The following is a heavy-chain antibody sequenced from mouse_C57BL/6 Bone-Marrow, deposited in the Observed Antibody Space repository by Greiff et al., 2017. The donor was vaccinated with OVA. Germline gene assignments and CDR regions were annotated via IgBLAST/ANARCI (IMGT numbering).Heavy chain of an antibody. Sequence: LVESGAELVKPGASVKISCKASGYAFSSYWMNWVKQRPGTGLEWIGQIYPGDGDTNYNGKFKGKATLTADNSSSTAYMQLSSLTSEDSAVYFCARGGVFLFAYWGQGTLVTVSA. V-gene: IGHV1-80*01. CDR3: ARGGVFLFAY. J-gene: IGHJ3*01. CDR2: IYPGDGDT. CDR1: GYAFSSYW.